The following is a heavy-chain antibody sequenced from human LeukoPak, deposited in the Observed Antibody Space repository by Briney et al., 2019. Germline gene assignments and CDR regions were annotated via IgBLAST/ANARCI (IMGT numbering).Heavy chain of an antibody. Sequence: GGSLRLSCAASGFTFSSYWMSWVRQAPGKGLEWVAHIKQDGSEKYYVDSAKGRFTISRDNAKNSLYLQMNSLRAEDTAVYYCARDRAAFKYFQHWGQGTLVTVSS. CDR3: ARDRAAFKYFQH. J-gene: IGHJ1*01. CDR1: GFTFSSYW. CDR2: IKQDGSEK. D-gene: IGHD2-15*01. V-gene: IGHV3-7*01.